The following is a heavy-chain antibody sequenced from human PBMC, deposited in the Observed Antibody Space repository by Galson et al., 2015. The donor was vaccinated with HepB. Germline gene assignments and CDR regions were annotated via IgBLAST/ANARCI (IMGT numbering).Heavy chain of an antibody. CDR3: ARAMDAFDI. CDR2: IYHSGST. Sequence: LSLTCTVSGYSISSGYYWGWLRQPPGKGLEWIGSIYHSGSTYYNPSLKSRVTISVDTSKNQFSLKLSSVTAADTAVYYCARAMDAFDIWGQGTMVTVSS. J-gene: IGHJ3*02. V-gene: IGHV4-38-2*02. CDR1: GYSISSGYY.